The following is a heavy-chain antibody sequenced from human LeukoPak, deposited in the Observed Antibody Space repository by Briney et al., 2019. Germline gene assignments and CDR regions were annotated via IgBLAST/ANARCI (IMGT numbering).Heavy chain of an antibody. CDR3: ARGPSGSPVAFDI. CDR2: INPNSGGT. D-gene: IGHD3-10*01. CDR1: GYTFTYND. V-gene: IGHV1-2*02. Sequence: GASVKVSCKASGYTFTYNDINWVRQATGQGLEWMGWINPNSGGTNYAQKFQGRVTMTRDTSISTAYMELSRLRSDDTAVYYCARGPSGSPVAFDIWGQGTMVTVSS. J-gene: IGHJ3*02.